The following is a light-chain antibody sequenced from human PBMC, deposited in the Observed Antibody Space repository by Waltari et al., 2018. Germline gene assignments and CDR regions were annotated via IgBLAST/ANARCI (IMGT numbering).Light chain of an antibody. Sequence: EIVLTQSPGTLSLSPAERATLSCRASQSVSRTLAWYQQKPGQAPRLLIYGASTRATGIPDRFSGSGSGTDFSLTISRLEPEDFAVYYCQHYVRLPVTFGQGTKVEIK. J-gene: IGKJ1*01. CDR3: QHYVRLPVT. CDR2: GAS. CDR1: QSVSRT. V-gene: IGKV3-20*01.